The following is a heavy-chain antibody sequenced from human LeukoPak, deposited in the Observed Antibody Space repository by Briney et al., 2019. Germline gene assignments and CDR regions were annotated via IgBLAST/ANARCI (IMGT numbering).Heavy chain of an antibody. Sequence: GESLQISCQGSGYSFTSYWIGWVRRMPGKGLEWMGIIYPADSDTRYSPSFQGQVTISADKSISTAYLQWSSLKASDTAMYYCARHSVGTGEPDYFDYWGQGTLVTVSS. CDR2: IYPADSDT. D-gene: IGHD1-14*01. V-gene: IGHV5-51*01. J-gene: IGHJ4*02. CDR3: ARHSVGTGEPDYFDY. CDR1: GYSFTSYW.